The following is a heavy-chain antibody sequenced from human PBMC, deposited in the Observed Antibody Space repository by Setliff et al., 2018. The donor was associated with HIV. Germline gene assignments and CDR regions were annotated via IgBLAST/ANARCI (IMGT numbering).Heavy chain of an antibody. CDR3: AHRLATMIEGDAFDI. D-gene: IGHD5-12*01. CDR1: GFSLTTSGVG. CDR2: IYWDDDK. V-gene: IGHV2-5*02. J-gene: IGHJ3*02. Sequence: SGPTLVNPTQTLTLTCTFSGFSLTTSGVGVGWIRQPPGMALEWLALIYWDDDKRYSPSLKSRLTITKDTSKNQVILTMTNMDPLEAGTYYCAHRLATMIEGDAFDIWGQGTMVT.